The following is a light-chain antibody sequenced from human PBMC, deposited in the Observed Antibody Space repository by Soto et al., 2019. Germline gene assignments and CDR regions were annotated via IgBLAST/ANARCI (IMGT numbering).Light chain of an antibody. J-gene: IGKJ1*01. CDR2: GAS. V-gene: IGKV3-15*01. Sequence: EIVMTQSPATLPVSPGERATLSRRASQSVSSNLAWYQQKHPQAPSLIIYGASTRATGIPARFSGSGAGTEFTLTISSLQSEDFASYYCQQYNNWRPQTFGQGTKVDIK. CDR3: QQYNNWRPQT. CDR1: QSVSSN.